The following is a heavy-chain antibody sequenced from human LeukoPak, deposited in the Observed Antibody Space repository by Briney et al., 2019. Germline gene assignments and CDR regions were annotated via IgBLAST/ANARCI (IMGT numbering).Heavy chain of an antibody. Sequence: GSLRLSFAASGFTFSTYWMHWVRQAPGKGLVWVSRIKSDGGTNYADSVEGRFTISRDNAKKTVSLQMNSLRPEDTGVYYCARAPSEIGGYYPEYFRHWGQGTLVTVSS. CDR2: IKSDGGT. CDR3: ARAPSEIGGYYPEYFRH. V-gene: IGHV3-74*01. CDR1: GFTFSTYW. D-gene: IGHD3-22*01. J-gene: IGHJ1*01.